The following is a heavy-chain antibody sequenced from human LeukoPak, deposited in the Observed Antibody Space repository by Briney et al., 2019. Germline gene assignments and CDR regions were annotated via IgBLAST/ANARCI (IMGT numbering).Heavy chain of an antibody. Sequence: GGSLRLSCAASGFSFTTWMSWVRQAPGKGLEWVANIKPDATGKHYVDSVRGRFTISRDNAQNSLSLEMSSLRAEDTAVYYCARGVWSSRNAFDIWGQGTMVTVSS. V-gene: IGHV3-7*01. D-gene: IGHD1-14*01. CDR1: GFSFTTW. J-gene: IGHJ3*02. CDR2: IKPDATGK. CDR3: ARGVWSSRNAFDI.